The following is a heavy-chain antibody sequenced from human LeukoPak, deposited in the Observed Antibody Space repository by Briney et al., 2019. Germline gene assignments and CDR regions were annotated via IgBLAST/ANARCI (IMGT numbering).Heavy chain of an antibody. Sequence: GGSLRLSCAASGFTVSSNYMSWVRQAPGKGLEWLSDIYSGGTTYYADSVKGRFTISRDNSKNTLYLHMNSLRAEDTAVYYCARHDNWAGWFDPWGQGTLVTVSS. J-gene: IGHJ5*02. V-gene: IGHV3-53*01. D-gene: IGHD3-22*01. CDR2: IYSGGTT. CDR1: GFTVSSNY. CDR3: ARHDNWAGWFDP.